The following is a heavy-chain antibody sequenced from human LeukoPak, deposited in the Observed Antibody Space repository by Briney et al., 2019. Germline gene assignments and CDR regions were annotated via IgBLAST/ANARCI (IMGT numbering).Heavy chain of an antibody. V-gene: IGHV4-59*08. CDR3: AALAVAGPYYYYYYMDV. CDR2: IYYSGST. CDR1: GGPISSYY. Sequence: KPSETLSLTCTLSGGPISSYYWSWIRQPPGKGLEWIGYIYYSGSTNYNPSLKSRVTIPVDTSKNQFSLKLSSVTAADTAVYYCAALAVAGPYYYYYYMDVWGKGTTVTVSS. J-gene: IGHJ6*03. D-gene: IGHD6-19*01.